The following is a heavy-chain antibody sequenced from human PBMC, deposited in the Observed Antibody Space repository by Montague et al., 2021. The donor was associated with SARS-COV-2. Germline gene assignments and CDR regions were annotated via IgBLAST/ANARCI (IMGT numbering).Heavy chain of an antibody. CDR1: EFSLSTSGVG. CDR3: AHRRPLWGYFDY. D-gene: IGHD7-27*01. CDR2: IYWXXXN. J-gene: IGHJ4*02. V-gene: IGHV2-5*02. Sequence: PALVKPTQTLTLTCTFSEFSLSTSGVGVGWIRQPPGKALEWHALIYWXXXNRYSPSLKSRLTITKDTSKNQVVLTMTNMDPVDTATYYCAHRRPLWGYFDYWGQGTLVTVSS.